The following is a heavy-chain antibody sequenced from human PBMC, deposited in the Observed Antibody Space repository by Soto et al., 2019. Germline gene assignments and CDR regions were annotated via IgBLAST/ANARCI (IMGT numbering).Heavy chain of an antibody. CDR3: ARSLGWYAIDY. CDR1: GVSIGSNCY. J-gene: IGHJ4*02. D-gene: IGHD6-19*01. CDR2: MSHIGSV. V-gene: IGHV4-4*02. Sequence: QVLLQESGPGLLEPSGTLALACGVSGVSIGSNCYWGWVRQSPGKGLEWLGDMSHIGSVNYNPSLKSRVTISMDKSQNQFSLKLNSVTAADTAVYYCARSLGWYAIDYWGQGTLVIVSS.